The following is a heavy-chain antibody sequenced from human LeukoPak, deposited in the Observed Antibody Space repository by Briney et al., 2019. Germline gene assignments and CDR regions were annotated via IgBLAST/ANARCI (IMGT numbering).Heavy chain of an antibody. CDR3: ARGGSGYDYPFDY. V-gene: IGHV4-59*01. D-gene: IGHD5-12*01. J-gene: IGHJ4*02. Sequence: SETLSLTCTVSGGSISSYYWSWIRQPPGKGLEWIGYIYYSGSTNYNPSLKSRVTISVDPSKNQFSLKLSSVTAAATAVYYCARGGSGYDYPFDYWGQGTLVTVSS. CDR1: GGSISSYY. CDR2: IYYSGST.